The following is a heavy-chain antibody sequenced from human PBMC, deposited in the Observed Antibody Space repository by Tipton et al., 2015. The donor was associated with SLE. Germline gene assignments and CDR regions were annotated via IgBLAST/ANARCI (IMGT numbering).Heavy chain of an antibody. J-gene: IGHJ4*02. D-gene: IGHD6-6*01. V-gene: IGHV4-59*11. CDR2: IYYSGST. CDR1: GGSISSHY. Sequence: LRLSCTVSGGSISSHYWSWIRQPPGKGLEWIGYIYYSGSTNYNPSLKSRVTISVDTSKNQFSLKLSSVTAADTAVYYCASSSSSRFDCWGQGTLVTVSS. CDR3: ASSSSSRFDC.